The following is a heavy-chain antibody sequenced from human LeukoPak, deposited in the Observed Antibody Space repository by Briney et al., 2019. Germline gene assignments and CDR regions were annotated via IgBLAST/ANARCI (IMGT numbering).Heavy chain of an antibody. CDR1: GFTVSLYY. CDR3: ARGWVVATGGFDM. D-gene: IGHD2-8*02. V-gene: IGHV3-53*01. Sequence: GSLRLFRAASGFTVSLYYLTWVRQAPGKGLEWVSVIYSGGPTYYADSVKGRFTISRDNSKNTVYLQMNSLRGEDTAVYFCARGWVVATGGFDMWGQGTMVTVSS. CDR2: IYSGGPT. J-gene: IGHJ3*02.